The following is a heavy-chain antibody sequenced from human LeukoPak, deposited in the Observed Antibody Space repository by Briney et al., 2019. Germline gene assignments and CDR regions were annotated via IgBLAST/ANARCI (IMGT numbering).Heavy chain of an antibody. J-gene: IGHJ4*02. CDR1: GFTFSSYA. CDR2: ISYDGSNK. D-gene: IGHD2-2*01. CDR3: ARGTVVPAAIGF. Sequence: GGSLRLSCAASGFTFSSYAMHWVRQAPGKGLEWVAVISYDGSNKYYADSVKGRFTISRDNSKNTLYLQMNSLRAEDTAVYYCARGTVVPAAIGFWGQGTLVTVSS. V-gene: IGHV3-30*04.